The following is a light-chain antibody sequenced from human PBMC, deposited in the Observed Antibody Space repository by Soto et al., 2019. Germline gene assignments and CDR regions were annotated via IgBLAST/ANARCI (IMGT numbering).Light chain of an antibody. CDR1: SSNIGSNY. Sequence: QAVVTQPPSASRTPGQRVTISCSGSSSNIGSNYVYWYQQLPGTAPKLLIYRNNQRPSGVPDRFSGSKSGTSASLAISGLPSEDDADYYCAAWDDSLSGVVFGGGTKVTVL. V-gene: IGLV1-47*01. CDR3: AAWDDSLSGVV. J-gene: IGLJ2*01. CDR2: RNN.